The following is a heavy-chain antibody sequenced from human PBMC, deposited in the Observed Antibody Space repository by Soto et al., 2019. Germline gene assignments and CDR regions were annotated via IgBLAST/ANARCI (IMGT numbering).Heavy chain of an antibody. D-gene: IGHD6-13*01. CDR1: GYTFTSYY. J-gene: IGHJ6*02. CDR2: INPSGGST. V-gene: IGHV1-46*01. Sequence: ASVKVSCKASGYTFTSYYMHWVRQAPGQGLEWMGIINPSGGSTSYAQKFQGRVTMTRDTSTSTVYMELSSLRSEDTAVYYCARDRGIAAAGSLYYYGMDVWGQGTTVTVSS. CDR3: ARDRGIAAAGSLYYYGMDV.